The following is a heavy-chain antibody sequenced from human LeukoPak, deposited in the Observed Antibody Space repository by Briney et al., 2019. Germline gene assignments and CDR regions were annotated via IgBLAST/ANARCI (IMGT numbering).Heavy chain of an antibody. Sequence: PGGSLRLSCAASGFTFSNYAMNWVRQAPGKGLEYVSAISINGGTTYYANSVKGRFTISRDNSKNTLYLQMGSLRAEDMAVYYCAKGYSSSWYWYFDLWGRGTLVTVSS. CDR2: ISINGGTT. J-gene: IGHJ2*01. CDR3: AKGYSSSWYWYFDL. CDR1: GFTFSNYA. D-gene: IGHD6-13*01. V-gene: IGHV3-64*01.